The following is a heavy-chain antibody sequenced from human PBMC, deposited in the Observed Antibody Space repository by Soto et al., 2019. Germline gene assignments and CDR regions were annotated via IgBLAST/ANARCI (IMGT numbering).Heavy chain of an antibody. Sequence: ASVKVSCKASGYTLTSYGISWVRQAPGQGLEWMGWISAYNGNTNYAQKLQGRVTMTTDTSTSTAYMELRSLRSDDTAVYYCARDGATLDCSCCSFYLSEAEYSQHWGTATLLTVFS. J-gene: IGHJ1*01. V-gene: IGHV1-18*01. CDR1: GYTLTSYG. CDR2: ISAYNGNT. D-gene: IGHD2-15*01. CDR3: ARDGATLDCSCCSFYLSEAEYSQH.